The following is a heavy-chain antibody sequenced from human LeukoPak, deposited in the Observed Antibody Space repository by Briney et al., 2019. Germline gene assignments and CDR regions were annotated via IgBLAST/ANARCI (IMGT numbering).Heavy chain of an antibody. J-gene: IGHJ5*02. CDR3: ARAESGP. CDR1: GGSFSGYY. V-gene: IGHV4-34*01. Sequence: SETLSLTCAVYGGSFSGYYWSWIRQPPGKGLEWIGEINHSGSTNYNPSLKSRVTISVDTSKNQFSLKLSSVTAADTAMYYCARAESGPWGQGTLVTVSS. CDR2: INHSGST.